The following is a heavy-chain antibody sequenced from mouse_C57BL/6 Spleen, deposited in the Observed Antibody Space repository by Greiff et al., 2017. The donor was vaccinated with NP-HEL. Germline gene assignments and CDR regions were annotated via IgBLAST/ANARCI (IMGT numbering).Heavy chain of an antibody. V-gene: IGHV5-9*01. Sequence: EVMLVESGGGLVKPGGSLKLSCAASGFTFSSYTMSWVRQTPEKRLEWVATISGGGGNTYYPDSVKGRFTISRDNAKNTLYLQMSSLRSEDTALYYCARHHIYYFDYWGQGTTLTVSS. CDR1: GFTFSSYT. D-gene: IGHD6-1*01. CDR3: ARHHIYYFDY. J-gene: IGHJ2*01. CDR2: ISGGGGNT.